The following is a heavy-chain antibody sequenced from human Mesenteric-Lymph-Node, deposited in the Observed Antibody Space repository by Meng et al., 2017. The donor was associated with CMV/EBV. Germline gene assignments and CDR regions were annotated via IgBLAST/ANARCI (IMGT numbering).Heavy chain of an antibody. CDR1: TSYY. V-gene: IGHV1-46*01. CDR3: ARDRGLGDPRNYYYYYGMDV. J-gene: IGHJ6*02. Sequence: TSYYMHWVRQAPGQGLEWMGIINPSGGSTSYAQKFQGRVTMTRDTSTSTVYMELSSLRSEETAVYYCARDRGLGDPRNYYYYYGMDVWGQGTTVTVSS. D-gene: IGHD3-16*01. CDR2: INPSGGST.